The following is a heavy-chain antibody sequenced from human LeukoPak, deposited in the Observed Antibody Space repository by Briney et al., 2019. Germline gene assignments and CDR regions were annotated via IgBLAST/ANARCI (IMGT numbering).Heavy chain of an antibody. V-gene: IGHV1-2*02. CDR3: ARMARSRNSYDAFDI. D-gene: IGHD2-2*01. J-gene: IGHJ3*02. CDR2: INPNSGGT. Sequence: GASVKVSCEASGYTFTGYYMHWVRQAPGQGLEWMGWINPNSGGTNYAQKFQGRVTMTRDTSISTAYMELSRLRSDDTAVYYCARMARSRNSYDAFDIWGQGTMVTVSS. CDR1: GYTFTGYY.